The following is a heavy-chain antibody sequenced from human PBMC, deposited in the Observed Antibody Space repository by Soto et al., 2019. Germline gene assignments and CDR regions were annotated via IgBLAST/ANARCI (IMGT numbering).Heavy chain of an antibody. Sequence: GAVKVSCKAPGCTFTNYDIIRVRRAPGQGLEGMGWISGYNGNTNYAQKLQGRVTMITDTSTSTAYLELWSRRSADTAVIYCGSGITGYYDRGSQGDDFDSWGQGTLVTVSS. CDR3: GSGITGYYDRGSQGDDFDS. D-gene: IGHD3-22*01. V-gene: IGHV1-18*01. CDR1: GCTFTNYD. CDR2: ISGYNGNT. J-gene: IGHJ4*02.